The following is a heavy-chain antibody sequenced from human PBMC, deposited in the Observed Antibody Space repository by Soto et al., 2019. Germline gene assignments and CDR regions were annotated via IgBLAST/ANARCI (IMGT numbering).Heavy chain of an antibody. V-gene: IGHV1-46*01. CDR1: GYTFTSYY. J-gene: IGHJ4*02. D-gene: IGHD3-9*01. Sequence: ASVKVSCKASGYTFTSYYMHWVRQAPGQGLEWMGIINPSGGSTSYAQKFQGRVTMTRDTSTSTVYMELSSLRSEDTAVYYCARSQLRYFDWLLAPYDYWGQGTLVTVSS. CDR2: INPSGGST. CDR3: ARSQLRYFDWLLAPYDY.